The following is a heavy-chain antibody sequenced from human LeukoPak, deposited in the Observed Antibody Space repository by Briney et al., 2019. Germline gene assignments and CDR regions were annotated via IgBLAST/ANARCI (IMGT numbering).Heavy chain of an antibody. CDR3: VLGGYCSSTSCYTIGNFDY. CDR2: IKQDGSEK. CDR1: GFTFSSYW. V-gene: IGHV3-7*01. Sequence: GGSLRLSCAASGFTFSSYWMSWVRQAPGKGLEWVANIKQDGSEKYYVDSVKGRFTISRDDSKNTLYLQMNSLRAEDTAVYYCVLGGYCSSTSCYTIGNFDYWGQGTLVTVSP. D-gene: IGHD2-2*02. J-gene: IGHJ4*02.